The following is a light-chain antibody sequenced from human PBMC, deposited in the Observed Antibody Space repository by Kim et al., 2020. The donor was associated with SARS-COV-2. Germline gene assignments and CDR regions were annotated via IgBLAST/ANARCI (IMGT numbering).Light chain of an antibody. J-gene: IGKJ2*01. CDR2: AVS. CDR3: QQYGIAPPYT. V-gene: IGKV3-20*01. CDR1: QGVCSHG. Sequence: SPGESSPRSCRSSQGVCSHGLAWYQQKPGQAPRRLIYAVSNRATGIPDRFSGSGSGTDFTLTISRLEPEDFAVYYCQQYGIAPPYTFGQGTKLEI.